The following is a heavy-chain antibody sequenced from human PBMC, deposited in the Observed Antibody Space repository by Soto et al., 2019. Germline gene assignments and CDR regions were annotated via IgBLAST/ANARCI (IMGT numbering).Heavy chain of an antibody. CDR3: ARGLTILGGHSGLDY. J-gene: IGHJ4*02. CDR1: GGTFSSYA. D-gene: IGHD3-3*01. CDR2: IIPIFGTA. V-gene: IGHV1-69*13. Sequence: ASVKVSCKASGGTFSSYAISWVRQAPGQGLEWMGGIIPIFGTANYAQKFQGRVTITADESTSTAYMVLSSLRSEDTAVYYCARGLTILGGHSGLDYLGQGTLVTVSS.